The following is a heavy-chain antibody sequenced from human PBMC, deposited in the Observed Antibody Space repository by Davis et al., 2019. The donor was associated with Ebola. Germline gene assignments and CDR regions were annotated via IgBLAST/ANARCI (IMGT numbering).Heavy chain of an antibody. V-gene: IGHV3-53*04. CDR1: GFTVSSNY. Sequence: GESLKTPCAASGFTVSSNYMSWVRQAPGKGLEWVSVIYSGGSTYYADSVKVRFTISRHNSKNTLYLQMNSLRAEDTAVYYCARATNYYYYYMVVWGKRTTVTVSS. CDR2: IYSGGST. D-gene: IGHD5-24*01. J-gene: IGHJ6*03. CDR3: ARATNYYYYYMVV.